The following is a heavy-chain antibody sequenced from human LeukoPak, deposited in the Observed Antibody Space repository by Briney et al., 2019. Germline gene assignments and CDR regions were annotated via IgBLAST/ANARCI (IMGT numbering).Heavy chain of an antibody. Sequence: ASVNVSCKAYGYTFTRYHINWVRQATGQGLGWMGGMNPNSGNIGYAQKFRGSVTMTRNTSIRTAYMEVRSLRSEDTAVYYCANLYVGAGYYGMEVWGQGTTVTVAS. V-gene: IGHV1-8*01. CDR3: ANLYVGAGYYGMEV. J-gene: IGHJ6*02. D-gene: IGHD1-26*01. CDR1: GYTFTRYH. CDR2: MNPNSGNI.